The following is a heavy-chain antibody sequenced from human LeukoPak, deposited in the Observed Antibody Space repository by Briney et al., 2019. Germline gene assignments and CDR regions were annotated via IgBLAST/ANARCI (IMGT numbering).Heavy chain of an antibody. CDR2: IYYSGST. D-gene: IGHD1-26*01. V-gene: IGHV4-39*01. J-gene: IGHJ4*02. CDR3: ASRDSGSYYGVQAPDY. Sequence: SETLSLTCTVSGGSISSSSYSWGWIRQPPGKGLEWIGSIYYSGSTYYNPSLKSRVTISVDTSKNQFSLKLSSVTAADTVVYYCASRDSGSYYGVQAPDYWGQGTLVTVSS. CDR1: GGSISSSSYS.